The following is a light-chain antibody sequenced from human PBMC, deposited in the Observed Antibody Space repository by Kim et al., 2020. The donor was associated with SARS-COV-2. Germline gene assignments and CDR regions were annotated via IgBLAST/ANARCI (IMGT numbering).Light chain of an antibody. Sequence: ASVGGAVPITFRSGEAISTWVAWYQQKPGKAPKLLISCTSTLQNGVPSRFSGSGSGTVFTLTINNLQPEDFAVYYCQESMVFPTTFGQGTRLEIK. CDR2: CTS. V-gene: IGKV1-12*01. CDR3: QESMVFPTT. CDR1: EAISTW. J-gene: IGKJ5*01.